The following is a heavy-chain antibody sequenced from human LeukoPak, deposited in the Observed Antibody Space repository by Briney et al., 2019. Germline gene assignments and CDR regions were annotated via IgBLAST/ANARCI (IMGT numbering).Heavy chain of an antibody. CDR1: GYTLTELS. V-gene: IGHV1-24*01. CDR2: FDPEDGET. CDR3: ATGGRGSGSYYFDY. Sequence: ASVKVSCKVSGYTLTELSMHWVRQAPGKGLEWMGGFDPEDGETIYAQKFQGRVTMTEDTSTDTAYMELSSLRSEDTAVYYCATGGRGSGSYYFDYWGQGTLVTVPS. D-gene: IGHD3-10*01. J-gene: IGHJ4*02.